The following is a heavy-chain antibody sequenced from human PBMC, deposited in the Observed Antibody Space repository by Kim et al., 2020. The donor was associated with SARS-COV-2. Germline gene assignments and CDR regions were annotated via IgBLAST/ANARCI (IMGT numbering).Heavy chain of an antibody. CDR2: ISDSGST. CDR1: GDSISSSCSY. D-gene: IGHD6-19*01. CDR3: ARHVPNSSGRFDY. V-gene: IGHV4-39*01. Sequence: SETLSLTCTVSGDSISSSCSYWGWIRQPPGKGLEWIESISDSGSTFNNPSLKSRVTISVVRSKNQFSLKLSSVTAADTAVYYCARHVPNSSGRFDYWGQGTLVTVSS. J-gene: IGHJ4*02.